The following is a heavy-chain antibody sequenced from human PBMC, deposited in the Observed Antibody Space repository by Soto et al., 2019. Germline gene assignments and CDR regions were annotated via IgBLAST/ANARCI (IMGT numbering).Heavy chain of an antibody. CDR1: GFSLNNPRMG. V-gene: IGHV2-26*01. D-gene: IGHD4-17*01. J-gene: IGHJ6*02. CDR3: ARMDGDYNYYAMDV. Sequence: QVTLKESGPVLVKPTETLTLTCTVSGFSLNNPRMGVSWIRQPPGKPLEWLAHFFSDAERSYSASMQSRLTMSTDTSGSQLVLTMTNMDPVDTATYFCARMDGDYNYYAMDVWGQGTTVTVSS. CDR2: FFSDAER.